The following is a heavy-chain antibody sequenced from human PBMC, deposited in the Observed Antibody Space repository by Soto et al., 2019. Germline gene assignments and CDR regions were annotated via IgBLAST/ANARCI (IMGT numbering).Heavy chain of an antibody. CDR3: ARLTVVPYYFDS. V-gene: IGHV6-1*01. Sequence: QALSLTCVLFVDSVSSYTSTWHCIRQTPSRGLEWLGRTFYRSKWYNDYALSVKSRITINPDTSKNQFSLHLNSVTPEDTAVYYCARLTVVPYYFDSWGQGTLVTVSS. CDR1: VDSVSSYTST. CDR2: TFYRSKWYN. D-gene: IGHD2-2*01. J-gene: IGHJ4*02.